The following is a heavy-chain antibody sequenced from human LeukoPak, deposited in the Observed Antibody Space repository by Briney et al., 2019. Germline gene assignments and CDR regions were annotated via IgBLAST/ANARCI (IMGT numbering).Heavy chain of an antibody. CDR3: AKDRAGGSVWYAFDP. CDR2: ISFSGGST. J-gene: IGHJ5*02. V-gene: IGHV3-23*01. CDR1: GFTFSSYA. D-gene: IGHD6-13*01. Sequence: PGGSLRLSCAASGFTFSSYAMSWVRQAPGKGLEWVSVISFSGGSTNYADSVKGRFTISRDNPKNTLYLQMNSLRPDETAVYYCAKDRAGGSVWYAFDPWGQGTLVTVSS.